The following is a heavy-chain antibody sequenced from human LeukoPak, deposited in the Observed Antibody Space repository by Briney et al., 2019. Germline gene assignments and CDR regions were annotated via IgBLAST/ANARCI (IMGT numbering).Heavy chain of an antibody. Sequence: GESLQISCKGSGYSINSYWIGWVRQMPGKGLEWMGIIYLGDSDTRYSPSFQGQVTISADKSISTPYLQWSSLKASDTAMYYCARHPSYTSGWPLDYWGQGTLVTVSS. D-gene: IGHD6-19*01. V-gene: IGHV5-51*01. CDR2: IYLGDSDT. J-gene: IGHJ4*02. CDR3: ARHPSYTSGWPLDY. CDR1: GYSINSYW.